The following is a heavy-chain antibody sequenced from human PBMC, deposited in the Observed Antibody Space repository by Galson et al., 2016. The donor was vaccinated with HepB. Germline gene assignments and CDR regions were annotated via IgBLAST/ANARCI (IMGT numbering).Heavy chain of an antibody. D-gene: IGHD5-12*01. CDR1: GGSFCGYS. J-gene: IGHJ4*02. CDR2: INHSGTT. Sequence: SETLSLTCAVYGGSFCGYSWSWIRQPPGKGLEWIGEINHSGTTNYNPSLKRRVTISVDTSRNQFSLKLSSVTAADTAVYYCARGRGGYVRYWGQGTLVTGSS. V-gene: IGHV4-34*01. CDR3: ARGRGGYVRY.